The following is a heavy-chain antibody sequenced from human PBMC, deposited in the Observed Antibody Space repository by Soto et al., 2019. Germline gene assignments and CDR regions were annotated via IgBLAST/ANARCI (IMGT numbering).Heavy chain of an antibody. D-gene: IGHD1-26*01. CDR2: IYPGDSDT. CDR3: ARGPWYSGSKGPSYYYYGMDV. CDR1: GYSFTSYW. Sequence: GESLKISCKGSGYSFTSYWIGWVRQMPWKGLEWMGIIYPGDSDTRYSPSFQGQVTISADKSISTAYLQWSSLKASDTAMYYCARGPWYSGSKGPSYYYYGMDVWGQGTTPTV. V-gene: IGHV5-51*01. J-gene: IGHJ6*02.